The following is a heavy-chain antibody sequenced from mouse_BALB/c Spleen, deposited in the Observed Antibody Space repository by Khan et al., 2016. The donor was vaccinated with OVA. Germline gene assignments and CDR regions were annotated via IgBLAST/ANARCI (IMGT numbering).Heavy chain of an antibody. Sequence: QVQLKQSGPGLVAPSHSLSITCTVYGYSLTRYGVHWVRQPPGKGLEWLGLIWAGGSTNYNWALMSRLSISIDNSKSLAFLIMNSQQTDDTALYYCARSKYLARYWGQGTTLTVSS. V-gene: IGHV2-9*02. CDR1: GYSLTRYG. D-gene: IGHD3-3*01. CDR2: IWAGGST. CDR3: ARSKYLARY. J-gene: IGHJ2*01.